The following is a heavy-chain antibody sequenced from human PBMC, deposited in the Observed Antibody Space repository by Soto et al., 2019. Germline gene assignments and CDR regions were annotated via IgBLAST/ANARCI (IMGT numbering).Heavy chain of an antibody. CDR3: AREGLRLYYFDY. Sequence: GGSLRLSCAASGFTFSSYWMHWVRQAPGKGLVWVSRINSDGSSTSYADSVKGRFTISRDNAKNTLYLQMNSLRAEDTAVYYCAREGLRLYYFDYWGQGTLVTVSS. CDR2: INSDGSST. V-gene: IGHV3-74*01. J-gene: IGHJ4*02. D-gene: IGHD4-17*01. CDR1: GFTFSSYW.